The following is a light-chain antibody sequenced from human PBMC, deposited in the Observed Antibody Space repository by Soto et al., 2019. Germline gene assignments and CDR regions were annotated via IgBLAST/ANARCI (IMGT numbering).Light chain of an antibody. CDR2: GAS. J-gene: IGKJ1*01. CDR1: QSVSSSY. V-gene: IGKV3-20*01. Sequence: EIVLTQSPGTLSLSPGERATLSCRASQSVSSSYLAWYQQKPVQAPRLLIYGASSRATGIPDRFSGSGSGTDFTLTISRLEPEDFAVYYCQQYGSSRTFGQGTKVESK. CDR3: QQYGSSRT.